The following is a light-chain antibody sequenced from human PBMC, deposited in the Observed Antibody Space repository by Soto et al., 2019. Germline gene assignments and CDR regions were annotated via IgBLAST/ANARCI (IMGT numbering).Light chain of an antibody. CDR3: QQYNVWPLT. CDR2: VAS. J-gene: IGKJ4*01. V-gene: IGKV3-15*01. CDR1: QSVSSN. Sequence: EIVMTQSPATLSVSPGERATLSCRASQSVSSNLAWYQQKPGQTPKLLIYVASTRATGIPARFMGSRSGREFTLTISSLQSEDFAGYYCQQYNVWPLTFGGGIKVEFK.